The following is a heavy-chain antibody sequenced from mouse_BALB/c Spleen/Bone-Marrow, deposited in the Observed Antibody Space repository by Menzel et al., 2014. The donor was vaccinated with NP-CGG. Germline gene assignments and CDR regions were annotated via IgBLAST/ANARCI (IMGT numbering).Heavy chain of an antibody. J-gene: IGHJ3*01. D-gene: IGHD2-4*01. V-gene: IGHV3-2*02. Sequence: VQLQQSGPGLVKPSQSLSLTCIVTGYSITRDYAWNWIRQFPGNKLEWMGYISYSGSTTYNPSLESRISITRDTSKNQFFLQLNSVTTEDTATYYCARSSSYDYDVGFAYWGQGTLVTVS. CDR1: GYSITRDYA. CDR2: ISYSGST. CDR3: ARSSSYDYDVGFAY.